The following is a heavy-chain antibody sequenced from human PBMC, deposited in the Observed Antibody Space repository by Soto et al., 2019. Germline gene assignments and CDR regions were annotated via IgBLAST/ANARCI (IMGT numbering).Heavy chain of an antibody. D-gene: IGHD6-6*01. J-gene: IGHJ4*02. CDR2: INPNSGRT. Sequence: QVQLVQSGAEVKKPGASVKVSCKASGYTFTGYDMHWVRQAPGQGLEWMGWINPNSGRTNYAQKIQGRVTMTRDTSISTAYMELSRLRSDDTAVYYCARGLAPEYSSSPGDYWGQGTLVTVSS. V-gene: IGHV1-2*02. CDR3: ARGLAPEYSSSPGDY. CDR1: GYTFTGYD.